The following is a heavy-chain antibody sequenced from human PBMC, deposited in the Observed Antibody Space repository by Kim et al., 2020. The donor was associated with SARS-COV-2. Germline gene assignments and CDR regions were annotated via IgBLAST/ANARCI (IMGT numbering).Heavy chain of an antibody. J-gene: IGHJ5*02. CDR2: INHSGST. D-gene: IGHD2-2*01. V-gene: IGHV4-34*01. CDR3: ARGDHCSSTSCYHHNWFDP. CDR1: GGSFSGYY. Sequence: SETLSLTCAVYGGSFSGYYWSWIRQPPGKGLEWIGEINHSGSTNYNPSLKSRVTISVDTSKNQFSLKLSSVTAADTAVYYCARGDHCSSTSCYHHNWFDPWGQGTLVTVSS.